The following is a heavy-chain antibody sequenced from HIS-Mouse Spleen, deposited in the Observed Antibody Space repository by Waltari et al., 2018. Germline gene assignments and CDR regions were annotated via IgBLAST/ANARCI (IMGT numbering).Heavy chain of an antibody. CDR2: IYHSGST. Sequence: QVQLQESGPGLVKPSETLSLTCTVSGYSISRGSYGGWIRQPPGKGLEGIGSIYHSGSTYYNPSLKSRVTISVDTSKNQFSLKLSSVTAADTAVYYCARDSWAYAIEYFQHWGQGTLVTVSS. V-gene: IGHV4-38-2*02. CDR3: ARDSWAYAIEYFQH. J-gene: IGHJ1*01. CDR1: GYSISRGSY. D-gene: IGHD2-8*01.